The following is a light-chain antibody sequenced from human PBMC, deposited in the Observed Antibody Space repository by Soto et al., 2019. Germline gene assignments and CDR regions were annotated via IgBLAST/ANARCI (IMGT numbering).Light chain of an antibody. J-gene: IGKJ1*01. CDR3: QQYNNWPKM. V-gene: IGKV3-15*01. Sequence: EIVMTQSPATLSVSPGERATLSCRASQDVLSNLAWYQQKPGQSPRLLIYRASTRATGVPARFSGSGSGTEFTRTISSLQSEDFAVYYCQQYNNWPKMFGQGTKVEIK. CDR2: RAS. CDR1: QDVLSN.